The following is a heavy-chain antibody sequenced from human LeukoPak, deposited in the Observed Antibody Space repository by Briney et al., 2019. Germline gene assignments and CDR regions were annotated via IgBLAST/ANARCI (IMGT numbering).Heavy chain of an antibody. J-gene: IGHJ4*02. D-gene: IGHD2/OR15-2a*01. CDR2: ISSSGSTI. CDR3: AKDSAKKYDDY. V-gene: IGHV3-48*03. Sequence: SGGSLRPSCAASGFTFSSYELNWVRQAPGKGLEWVSYISSSGSTIYYADSVKGRFTISRDNAKNSLYLQMSSLRAEDTAVYYCAKDSAKKYDDYWGQGTLVTVSS. CDR1: GFTFSSYE.